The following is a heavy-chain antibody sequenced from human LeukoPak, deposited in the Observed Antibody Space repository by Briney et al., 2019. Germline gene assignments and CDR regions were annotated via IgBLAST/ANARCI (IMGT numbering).Heavy chain of an antibody. V-gene: IGHV3-30*02. CDR1: GFTFGSYE. CDR2: IRYDGSNK. CDR3: AKDSGPMVRGVRRLYYYMDV. Sequence: HPGGSLRLSCAASGFTFGSYEMNWVRQAPGKGLEWVAFIRYDGSNKYYADSVKGRFTISRDNSKNTLYLQMNSLRAEDTAVYYCAKDSGPMVRGVRRLYYYMDVWGKGTTVTISS. D-gene: IGHD3-10*01. J-gene: IGHJ6*03.